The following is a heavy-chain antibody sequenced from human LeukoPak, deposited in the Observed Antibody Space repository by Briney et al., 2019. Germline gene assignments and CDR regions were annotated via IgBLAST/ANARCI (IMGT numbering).Heavy chain of an antibody. CDR1: GFTSDNFL. V-gene: IGHV3-64D*06. J-gene: IGHJ4*02. Sequence: PGGSLSLSCSASGFTSDNFLMHWVPQAPGQELKYVTIINDNGYNYAYAGPGKGSFTVATAISKTSLYLHMSSLSPAATDEYYCVKDLSGRFSFDQWGQGTLVTVSS. D-gene: IGHD1-26*01. CDR2: INDNGYNY. CDR3: VKDLSGRFSFDQ.